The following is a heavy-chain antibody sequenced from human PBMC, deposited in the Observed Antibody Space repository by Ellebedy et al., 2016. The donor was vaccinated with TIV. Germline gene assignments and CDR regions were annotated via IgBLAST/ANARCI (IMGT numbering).Heavy chain of an antibody. CDR2: ISNFNTVTYT. D-gene: IGHD3-10*02. V-gene: IGHV3-11*03. CDR1: GYTFSDYY. J-gene: IGHJ6*02. CDR3: GRYVRGFYGIDV. Sequence: GGSLRLSXVASGYTFSDYYMTWIRQSPGKGMEWLSYISNFNTVTYTNYADSVKGRFTISRDNAKNSLYLQMNSLRVDDTAVYYCGRYVRGFYGIDVWGQGTTVIVSS.